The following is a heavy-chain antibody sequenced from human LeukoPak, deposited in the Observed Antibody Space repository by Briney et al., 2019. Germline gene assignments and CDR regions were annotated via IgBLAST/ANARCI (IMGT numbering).Heavy chain of an antibody. J-gene: IGHJ4*02. D-gene: IGHD3-10*01. V-gene: IGHV4-38-2*02. Sequence: SETLSLTCTVSGYSISSGYYWGWIRQPPGKGLEWIGSIYHGGSTYYNPSLKSRVTISVDTSKNQFSLKLSSVTAADTAVYYCASHQDRVYYFDYWGQGTLVTVSS. CDR2: IYHGGST. CDR3: ASHQDRVYYFDY. CDR1: GYSISSGYY.